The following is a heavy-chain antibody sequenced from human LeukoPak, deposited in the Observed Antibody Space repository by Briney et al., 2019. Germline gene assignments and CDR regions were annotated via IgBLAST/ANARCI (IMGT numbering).Heavy chain of an antibody. D-gene: IGHD3-22*01. J-gene: IGHJ3*02. CDR2: IYYSGST. V-gene: IGHV4-30-4*08. CDR3: ASRSYYYDSSGYDAFDI. CDR1: GGSISSGDYY. Sequence: SQTLSLTCTVSGGSISSGDYYWSWIRQPPGKGLEWIVYIYYSGSTYYNPSLKSRFTIPVDTSKNQFSLKLTSAAAADTAVYYCASRSYYYDSSGYDAFDIWGQGTMVTVSS.